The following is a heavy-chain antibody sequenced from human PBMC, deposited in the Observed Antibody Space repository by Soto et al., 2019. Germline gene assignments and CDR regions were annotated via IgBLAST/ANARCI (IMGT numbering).Heavy chain of an antibody. CDR2: IYWDDDK. Sequence: QITLKESGPTLVKPTQTLTLTCTFSGFSLTTRGVGVGWIRQPPGKALECLALIYWDDDKSYSPSLQSRLSSTKDTSKNQVVLTMTNVDPVDTATYYCAHIPNYYQYDWFAPWGQGTLVSVSS. CDR3: AHIPNYYQYDWFAP. J-gene: IGHJ5*02. CDR1: GFSLTTRGVG. V-gene: IGHV2-5*02. D-gene: IGHD3-16*01.